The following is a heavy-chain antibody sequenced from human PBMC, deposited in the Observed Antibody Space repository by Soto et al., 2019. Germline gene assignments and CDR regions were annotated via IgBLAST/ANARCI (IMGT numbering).Heavy chain of an antibody. J-gene: IGHJ6*02. CDR1: GYTFTGNY. CDR2: VNPDNGGT. Sequence: QVHLVQSGAEVKKPGASVKASCKASGYTFTGNYIHWVRQAPGQGLEWMGWVNPDNGGTTSAQKFQGRVTMTRDTSVTTAYMELTRLTSDDTAVYYCARDPRPPSGWLGFWEYGMDVWGQGTTVTVSS. D-gene: IGHD3-3*01. V-gene: IGHV1-2*02. CDR3: ARDPRPPSGWLGFWEYGMDV.